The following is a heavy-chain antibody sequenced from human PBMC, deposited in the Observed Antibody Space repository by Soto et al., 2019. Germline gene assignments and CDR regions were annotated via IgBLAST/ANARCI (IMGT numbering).Heavy chain of an antibody. CDR1: GFNFNIHA. Sequence: GGSLRLSCAAPGFNFNIHALHWIRQAPGKGLEWVGRIKSKTDGGITDYAAPVKGRFTISRDDSKNTLYLQMNSLKTEDTAVYYCTLGHYYYYYGMDVWGQGTTVTVSS. CDR3: TLGHYYYYYGMDV. CDR2: IKSKTDGGIT. J-gene: IGHJ6*02. V-gene: IGHV3-15*01.